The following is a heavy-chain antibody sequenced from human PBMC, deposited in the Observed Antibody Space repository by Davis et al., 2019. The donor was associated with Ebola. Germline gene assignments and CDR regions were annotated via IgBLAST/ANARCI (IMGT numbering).Heavy chain of an antibody. V-gene: IGHV4-59*01. CDR2: ILYFGHT. CDR3: ARGNYGDYVVLYYYNMDV. D-gene: IGHD4-17*01. Sequence: MPSETLSLTCTVSGGPITNYFWSCIRQPPGKGPEWIGNILYFGHTNYNPSLKTRLPMSVDTSKNQFSLKLSSVTAADTAVYYCARGNYGDYVVLYYYNMDVWGQGTTVTVSS. CDR1: GGPITNYF. J-gene: IGHJ6*03.